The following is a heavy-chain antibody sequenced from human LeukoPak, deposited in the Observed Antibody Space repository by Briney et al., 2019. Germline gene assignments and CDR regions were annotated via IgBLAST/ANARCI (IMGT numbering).Heavy chain of an antibody. CDR2: ISYDGSNK. J-gene: IGHJ4*02. CDR3: ARDSSSSSWYLYYFDY. CDR1: GFTFSSYA. V-gene: IGHV3-30-3*01. Sequence: GRSLRLSCAASGFTFSSYAMHWVRQAPGKGLEWVAVISYDGSNKYYADSVKGRFTISRDNSKNTLYLQMNSLRAEDTAVYYCARDSSSSSWYLYYFDYWGQGTLVTVSS. D-gene: IGHD6-13*01.